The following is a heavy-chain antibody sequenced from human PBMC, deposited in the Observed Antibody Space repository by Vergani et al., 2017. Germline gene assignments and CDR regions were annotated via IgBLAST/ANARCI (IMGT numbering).Heavy chain of an antibody. CDR2: IYYSGST. D-gene: IGHD4-23*01. Sequence: QVQLQESGPGLVKPSETLSLTRTVSGGPVSSGSYYWSWIRQPPGKGLEWIGYIYYSGSTNYNPSLKSRVTISVDTSKNQFSLKLSSVTAADTAVYYCARGGRLRWPFDAFDIWGQGTMVTVSS. J-gene: IGHJ3*02. CDR1: GGPVSSGSYY. V-gene: IGHV4-61*01. CDR3: ARGGRLRWPFDAFDI.